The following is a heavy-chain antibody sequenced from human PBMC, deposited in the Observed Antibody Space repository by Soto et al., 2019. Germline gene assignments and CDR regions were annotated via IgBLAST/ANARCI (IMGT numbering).Heavy chain of an antibody. D-gene: IGHD4-17*01. J-gene: IGHJ3*02. CDR1: GVTFSTSS. Sequence: QVQLVQSGAEVKKPGSSVKVSCKSSGVTFSTSSINWVRQAPGQRPEWMGNILPIFGTADYAQKFQGRVTITADKSTNTAYMELRSLLSDDTALYYCARGHEYGGNSDVFDIWCQGTVVTVSS. V-gene: IGHV1-69*14. CDR2: ILPIFGTA. CDR3: ARGHEYGGNSDVFDI.